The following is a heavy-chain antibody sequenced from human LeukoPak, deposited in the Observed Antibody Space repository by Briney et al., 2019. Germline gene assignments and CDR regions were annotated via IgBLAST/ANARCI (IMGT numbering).Heavy chain of an antibody. J-gene: IGHJ4*02. CDR2: TYHRSKWYN. CDR3: ARGYYYGSGSYYPWFDY. Sequence: SQTLSLTCAISGDSVSSNSAAWNWIRQSPSRGLEWLGRTYHRSKWYNDYAVSVKSRITINPDTSKNQFSLQLNSVTPEDTAVYYCARGYYYGSGSYYPWFDYWGQGTLVTVSS. CDR1: GDSVSSNSAA. D-gene: IGHD3-10*01. V-gene: IGHV6-1*01.